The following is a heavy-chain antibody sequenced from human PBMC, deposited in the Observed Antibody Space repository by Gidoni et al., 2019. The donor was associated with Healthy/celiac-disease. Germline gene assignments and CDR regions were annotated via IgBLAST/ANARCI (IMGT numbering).Heavy chain of an antibody. V-gene: IGHV4-39*01. CDR3: ARHAPSTDYFDH. J-gene: IGHJ4*02. D-gene: IGHD4-17*01. Sequence: QLQLQESGPGLVKPSETLSLTCTVSGGSISSSSYYWGWIRQPPGKGLEWIGSIYYSGSTYYNPSLKSRVTISEDTSKNQFSLKLSSVTAADTAVYYCARHAPSTDYFDHWGQGTLVTVSS. CDR2: IYYSGST. CDR1: GGSISSSSYY.